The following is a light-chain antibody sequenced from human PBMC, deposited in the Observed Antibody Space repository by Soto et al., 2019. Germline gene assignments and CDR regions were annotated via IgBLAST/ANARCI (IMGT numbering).Light chain of an antibody. Sequence: DNRLTQSPSFVSASVGDRVTITCRASQSISSWLAWYQQKPGKAPKLLIYDASSLESGTPSRFSGRRSGTQFTLTINGLQPDDFATYYCQQYDNYKPLTFGGGTKVDI. CDR1: QSISSW. CDR2: DAS. CDR3: QQYDNYKPLT. J-gene: IGKJ4*01. V-gene: IGKV1-5*01.